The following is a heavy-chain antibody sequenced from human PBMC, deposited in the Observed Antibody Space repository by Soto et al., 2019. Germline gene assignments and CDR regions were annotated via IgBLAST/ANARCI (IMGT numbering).Heavy chain of an antibody. J-gene: IGHJ2*01. V-gene: IGHV3-33*01. CDR2: IWHDGSNK. D-gene: IGHD2-15*01. Sequence: QVQLVESGGGVVQPGRSLRLSCAASGFTFSNYGMHWVRQAPGKGLEWVAVIWHDGSNKNYADSVKGPFTISRDNSKNTLYLQMNSLRAGDTAVYYCARGADCSGGSCFWGYYYLRGRGTLVTVSS. CDR1: GFTFSNYG. CDR3: ARGADCSGGSCFWGYYYL.